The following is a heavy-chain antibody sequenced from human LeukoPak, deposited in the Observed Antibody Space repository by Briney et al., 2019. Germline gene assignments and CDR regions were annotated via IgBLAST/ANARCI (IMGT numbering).Heavy chain of an antibody. V-gene: IGHV3-23*01. CDR2: IGARGDVT. Sequence: PGGSLRLSCTVSGFAFSGYAMSWVRQAPGKGPEWVSSIGARGDVTYSADSVKGRFTISRDNSKGTLFLQMNSLRAEDTAVYYCAKVHYTASFPGSFPGRNYFDSWGQGSLVTVSS. CDR1: GFAFSGYA. CDR3: AKVHYTASFPGSFPGRNYFDS. D-gene: IGHD1-26*01. J-gene: IGHJ4*02.